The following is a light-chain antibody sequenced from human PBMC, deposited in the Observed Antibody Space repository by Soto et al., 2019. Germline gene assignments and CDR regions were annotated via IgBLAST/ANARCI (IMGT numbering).Light chain of an antibody. CDR1: SSDVGGYNY. V-gene: IGLV2-14*01. CDR3: SSYTSSSTLV. CDR2: EAS. Sequence: QSALTQPASVSGSPGQSITISCTGTSSDVGGYNYVSWYQQHPGKAPKLMIYEASNRPSGVSNRFSGSKSSNTASLTISGLQAEDEADYYCSSYTSSSTLVFGTGTKVTVL. J-gene: IGLJ1*01.